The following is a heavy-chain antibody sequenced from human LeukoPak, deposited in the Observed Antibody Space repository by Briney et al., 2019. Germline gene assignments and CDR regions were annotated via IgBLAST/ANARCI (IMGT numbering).Heavy chain of an antibody. V-gene: IGHV3-30-3*01. D-gene: IGHD1-26*01. CDR1: GFTFSSYA. CDR2: IAYDGSNK. J-gene: IGHJ4*02. Sequence: PGGSLRLSCAASGFTFSSYAMHWVSQAPGKGLEWVAVIAYDGSNKYYADSVKGRFTISRDNSKNTLYVQINSLRAEDTALYYCARERYGGYYFDYWGQGTLVTVSS. CDR3: ARERYGGYYFDY.